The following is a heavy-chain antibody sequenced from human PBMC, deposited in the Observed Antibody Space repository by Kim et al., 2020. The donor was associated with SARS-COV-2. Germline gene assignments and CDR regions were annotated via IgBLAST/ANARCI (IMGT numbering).Heavy chain of an antibody. CDR1: GFTFSSYE. Sequence: GGSLRLSCAASGFTFSSYEMNWVRQAPGKGREWVSYISGSGTTIDYADSVRGRFTISRDNDKNSLDLQMNSLRAEDTAVYYCARGPNYSLFDYWGQGTLVNVSS. CDR3: ARGPNYSLFDY. J-gene: IGHJ4*02. D-gene: IGHD4-4*01. V-gene: IGHV3-48*03. CDR2: ISGSGTTI.